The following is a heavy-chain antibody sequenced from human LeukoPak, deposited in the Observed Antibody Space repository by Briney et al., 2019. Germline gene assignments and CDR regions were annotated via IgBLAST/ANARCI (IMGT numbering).Heavy chain of an antibody. V-gene: IGHV4-4*07. Sequence: SETLSLTCTVSGGSISSYYWSWIRQPAGKGLEWIGRIYTSGSTNYNPSLKSRVTMSVDTSKNQFSLKLSSVTAADTAVYYCARVATTSPYYDILTGYYNQDAFDIWGQGTMVTVSS. CDR3: ARVATTSPYYDILTGYYNQDAFDI. CDR1: GGSISSYY. D-gene: IGHD3-9*01. J-gene: IGHJ3*02. CDR2: IYTSGST.